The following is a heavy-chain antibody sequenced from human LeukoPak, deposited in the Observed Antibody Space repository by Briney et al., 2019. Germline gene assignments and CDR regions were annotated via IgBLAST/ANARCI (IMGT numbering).Heavy chain of an antibody. CDR1: GYTFTGYY. J-gene: IGHJ4*02. Sequence: ASVKVSCKASGYTFTGYYMHWVRQAPGQELEWMGWINPNSGGTNYAQKFQGRVTMTRDTSISTAYMELSRLRSDDTAVYYCARAGFYDYVWGSYRYLDYWGQGTLVTVSS. V-gene: IGHV1-2*02. D-gene: IGHD3-16*02. CDR3: ARAGFYDYVWGSYRYLDY. CDR2: INPNSGGT.